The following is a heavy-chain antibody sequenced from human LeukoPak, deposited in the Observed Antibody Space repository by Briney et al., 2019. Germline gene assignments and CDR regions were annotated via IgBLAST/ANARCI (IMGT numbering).Heavy chain of an antibody. J-gene: IGHJ4*02. Sequence: GGSLRLSCAVSGISLSNYGMSWVRQAPGKGLEWVAGISGSGGSTNYADSVKGRFSVSRDNSKNTLFLQMNSLRAEDTALYYCAKGSSGYFFDLWGQGTLVTVSS. CDR1: GISLSNYG. D-gene: IGHD3-22*01. CDR3: AKGSSGYFFDL. CDR2: ISGSGGST. V-gene: IGHV3-23*01.